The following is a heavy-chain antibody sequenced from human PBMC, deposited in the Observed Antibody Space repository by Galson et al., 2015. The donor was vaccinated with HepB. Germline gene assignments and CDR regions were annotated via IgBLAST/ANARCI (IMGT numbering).Heavy chain of an antibody. J-gene: IGHJ4*02. D-gene: IGHD2-2*01. CDR3: ARWESFVVVPAAVFDY. CDR1: GYTFTSYG. CDR2: ISAYNGNT. V-gene: IGHV1-18*01. Sequence: SVKVSCKASGYTFTSYGISWVRQAPGQGLEWMGWISAYNGNTNYAQKLQGRVTMTTDTSTSTAYMELRSLRSDDTAVYYCARWESFVVVPAAVFDYWGQGTLVTVSS.